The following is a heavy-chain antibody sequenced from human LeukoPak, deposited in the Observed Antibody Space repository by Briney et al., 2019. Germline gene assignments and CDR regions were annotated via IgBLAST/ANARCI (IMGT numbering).Heavy chain of an antibody. CDR2: IIPIFGTA. Sequence: SLKVSCKASGGTFSSYAISWVRQAPGQGLELMGGIIPIFGTANYAQKFQGRVTITADESTSTDYMEMSSLRSEDTAVYYCARLQWELQNNWFDPWGQGTPITVSS. J-gene: IGHJ5*02. CDR3: ARLQWELQNNWFDP. D-gene: IGHD1-26*01. CDR1: GGTFSSYA. V-gene: IGHV1-69*13.